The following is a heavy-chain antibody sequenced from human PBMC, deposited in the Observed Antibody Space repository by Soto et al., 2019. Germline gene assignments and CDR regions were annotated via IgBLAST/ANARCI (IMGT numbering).Heavy chain of an antibody. CDR3: ARMSIAARPNHYYYYYGMDV. D-gene: IGHD6-6*01. CDR2: IIPIFGTA. J-gene: IGHJ6*02. Sequence: QVQLVQSGAEVKKPGSSVKVSCKASGGTFSSYAISWVRQAPGQGLEWMGGIIPIFGTANYAQKFQGRVTITADESTCTAYMELSSLRSEDTAVYYCARMSIAARPNHYYYYYGMDVWGQGTTVTVSS. V-gene: IGHV1-69*01. CDR1: GGTFSSYA.